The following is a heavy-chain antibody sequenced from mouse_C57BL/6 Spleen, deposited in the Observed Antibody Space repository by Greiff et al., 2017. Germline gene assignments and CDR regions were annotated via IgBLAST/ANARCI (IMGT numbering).Heavy chain of an antibody. J-gene: IGHJ4*01. CDR1: GYAFSSYW. V-gene: IGHV1-80*01. CDR2: IYSGDGDT. D-gene: IGHD2-2*01. Sequence: VQLQQSGAELVKPGASVKISCKASGYAFSSYWMNWVKQRPGKGLEWIGQIYSGDGDTNYNGTFKGKATLTADKSSSPAYMLLSSLTSEDSAVYFCAREGLDNGYYYAMDYWGQGTSVTVSS. CDR3: AREGLDNGYYYAMDY.